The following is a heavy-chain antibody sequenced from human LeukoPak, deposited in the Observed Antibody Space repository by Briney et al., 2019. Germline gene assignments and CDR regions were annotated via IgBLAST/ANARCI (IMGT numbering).Heavy chain of an antibody. CDR3: ASWHYYDSSGYGYFDY. J-gene: IGHJ4*02. CDR2: ISSSSSYI. CDR1: GFTFSSYS. V-gene: IGHV3-21*01. Sequence: PGGSLRLSCAASGFTFSSYSMNWVRQAPGKGLEWVSSISSSSSYIYYADSVKGRFTISRDNAKNSLYLQMNSLRAEDTAVYYCASWHYYDSSGYGYFDYWGQGTLVTVSS. D-gene: IGHD3-22*01.